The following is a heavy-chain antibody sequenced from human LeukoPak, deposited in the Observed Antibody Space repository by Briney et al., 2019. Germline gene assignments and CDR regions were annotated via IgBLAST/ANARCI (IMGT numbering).Heavy chain of an antibody. J-gene: IGHJ4*02. D-gene: IGHD6-13*01. CDR3: ARDQAAAGSMASY. CDR1: GFTFSSYA. Sequence: GGSLRLSCAASGFTFSSYAMSWVRQAPGKGLEWVAVIWYDGSNKYYADSVKGRFTISRDNSKNTLYLQMNSLRAEDTAVYYCARDQAAAGSMASYWGQGTLVTVSS. CDR2: IWYDGSNK. V-gene: IGHV3-33*08.